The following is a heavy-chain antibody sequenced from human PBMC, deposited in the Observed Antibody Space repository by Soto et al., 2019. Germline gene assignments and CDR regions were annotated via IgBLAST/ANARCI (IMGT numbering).Heavy chain of an antibody. J-gene: IGHJ4*02. D-gene: IGHD3-22*01. Sequence: ASVKVSCKASGYTFTSYGISWVRQAPGQGLEWMGWISAYNGNTDYAQKLQGRVTMTTDTSTSTAYMELRSLRSDDTAVYYCARDREDSSGYYREYYFDYWGQGTLVTV. CDR2: ISAYNGNT. V-gene: IGHV1-18*01. CDR3: ARDREDSSGYYREYYFDY. CDR1: GYTFTSYG.